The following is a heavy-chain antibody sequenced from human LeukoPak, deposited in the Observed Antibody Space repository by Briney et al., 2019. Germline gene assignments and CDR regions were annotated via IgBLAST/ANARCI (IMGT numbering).Heavy chain of an antibody. V-gene: IGHV1-69*04. D-gene: IGHD5-24*01. J-gene: IGHJ6*02. Sequence: ASVKVSCKASGGTFSSYAISWVRQAPGQGLEWMGRIIPIFGIANYAQKFQGRVTITADKSTSTAYMELSSLRSEDTAVYYCAGRDGYNQYYYYGMDVWGQGTTVTVPS. CDR2: IIPIFGIA. CDR3: AGRDGYNQYYYYGMDV. CDR1: GGTFSSYA.